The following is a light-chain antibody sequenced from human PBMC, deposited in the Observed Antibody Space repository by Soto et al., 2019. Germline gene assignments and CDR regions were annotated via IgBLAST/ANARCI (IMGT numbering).Light chain of an antibody. V-gene: IGKV4-1*01. CDR1: QSVLYSSNNKNY. J-gene: IGKJ3*01. Sequence: DIVMTPSPESLAVSLGERATINCKSSQSVLYSSNNKNYLAWYQQSPGQPPKVLIYWASTRESGVPDRFSGSGSGTDFTLTISSLQAEDVAVYYCQQYYNTPFTFGPGTKVHIK. CDR2: WAS. CDR3: QQYYNTPFT.